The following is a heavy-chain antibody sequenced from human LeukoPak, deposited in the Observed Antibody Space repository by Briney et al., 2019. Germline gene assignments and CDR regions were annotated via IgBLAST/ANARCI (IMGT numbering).Heavy chain of an antibody. CDR2: IIPIFGTA. J-gene: IGHJ5*02. CDR3: ARYCSSTSCYGYRFDP. CDR1: GGTFSSYA. V-gene: IGHV1-69*01. Sequence: SVKVSCKASGGTFSSYAISWVRQAPGQGLEWMGGIIPIFGTANYAQKFQGRVTITADESTSTAYMELSSLRSEDTAVYYCARYCSSTSCYGYRFDPWGQGTLVTVSS. D-gene: IGHD2-2*01.